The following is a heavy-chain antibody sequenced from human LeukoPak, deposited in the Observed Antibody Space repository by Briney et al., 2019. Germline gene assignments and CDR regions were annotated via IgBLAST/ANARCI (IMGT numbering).Heavy chain of an antibody. D-gene: IGHD3-22*01. V-gene: IGHV3-23*01. Sequence: GGSLRLSCAASGFTFSAYAMSWVRQAPGKGLEWVSAISGSGGSTYYADSVKGRFTISRDNSKNTLYLQMNSLRAEDTAVYYCAKDLEGDTSGYYYVDYWGQGTLVTVSS. CDR2: ISGSGGST. CDR3: AKDLEGDTSGYYYVDY. CDR1: GFTFSAYA. J-gene: IGHJ4*02.